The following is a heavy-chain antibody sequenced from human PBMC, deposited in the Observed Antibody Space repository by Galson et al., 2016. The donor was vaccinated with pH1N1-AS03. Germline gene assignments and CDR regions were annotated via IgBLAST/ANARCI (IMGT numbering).Heavy chain of an antibody. CDR1: GFTFNTYA. J-gene: IGHJ3*01. CDR3: AKTTGGVPKSGAFDV. CDR2: ISADGINT. D-gene: IGHD1-1*01. V-gene: IGHV3-23*01. Sequence: SLRLSCAASGFTFNTYAMNWVRQAPGKGLEWVSSISADGINTYYADSLKGRFTISRDNSRNTVSLQMNSLRVEDTAVYYCAKTTGGVPKSGAFDVWGQGTMVTVSS.